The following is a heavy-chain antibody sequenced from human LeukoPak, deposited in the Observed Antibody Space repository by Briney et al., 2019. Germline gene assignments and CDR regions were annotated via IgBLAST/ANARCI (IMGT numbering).Heavy chain of an antibody. J-gene: IGHJ4*02. Sequence: RASETLSLTCAVSGGSISSGGYSWSWVRQAPGKGLEWVSGINWNGGSTGYADSVKGRFTISRDNAKNSLYLQMNSLRAEDTALYYCAREGRSMVRGVITYYFDYWGQGTLVTVSS. CDR2: INWNGGST. V-gene: IGHV3-20*04. D-gene: IGHD3-10*01. CDR3: AREGRSMVRGVITYYFDY. CDR1: GGSISSGGYS.